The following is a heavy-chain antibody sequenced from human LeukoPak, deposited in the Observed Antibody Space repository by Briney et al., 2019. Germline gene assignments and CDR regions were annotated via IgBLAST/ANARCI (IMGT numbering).Heavy chain of an antibody. CDR2: IYHSGST. J-gene: IGHJ4*02. D-gene: IGHD5-12*01. V-gene: IGHV4-38-2*02. CDR1: GYSISSGYY. CDR3: ARVSGSYQAEEGYYFDY. Sequence: SETLSLTCTVSGYSISSGYYWGWIRQPPGKGLEWIGSIYHSGSTYYNPSLKSRVTISVDTSKNQFSLKLSSVTAADTAVYYCARVSGSYQAEEGYYFDYWGQGTLVTVSS.